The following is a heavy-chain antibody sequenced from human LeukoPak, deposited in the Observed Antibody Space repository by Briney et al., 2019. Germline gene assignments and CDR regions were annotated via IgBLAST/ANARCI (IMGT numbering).Heavy chain of an antibody. J-gene: IGHJ4*02. CDR3: ARVPHKFGRYFVLHDDY. D-gene: IGHD3-9*01. CDR1: GYTFTSYG. Sequence: ASVKVSCKASGYTFTSYGISWVRQAPGQGLEWMGWISAYNGNINYAQKLQGRVTMTTDTSTSTAYMELRSLRSDDTAVYCCARVPHKFGRYFVLHDDYWGQGTLVTVSS. CDR2: ISAYNGNI. V-gene: IGHV1-18*01.